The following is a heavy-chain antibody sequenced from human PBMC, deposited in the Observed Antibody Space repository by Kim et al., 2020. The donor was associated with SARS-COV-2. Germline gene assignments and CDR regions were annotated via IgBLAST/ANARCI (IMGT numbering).Heavy chain of an antibody. Sequence: GGSLRLSCVASGIAFDSYAINWVRQAPGKGLEWVSAVSGSGGATYYVDSVKGRFTISRDSSTRTVSLQMSSLRAEDTALYYCVRDASPYYDVLTGSFSYSHAMDVWGHGTTVTVS. CDR1: GIAFDSYA. CDR2: VSGSGGAT. V-gene: IGHV3-23*01. J-gene: IGHJ6*02. CDR3: VRDASPYYDVLTGSFSYSHAMDV. D-gene: IGHD3-9*01.